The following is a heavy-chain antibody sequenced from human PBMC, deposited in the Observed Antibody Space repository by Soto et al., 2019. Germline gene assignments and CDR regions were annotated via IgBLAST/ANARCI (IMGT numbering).Heavy chain of an antibody. CDR3: AKGLYYYDSSGYRAFDY. J-gene: IGHJ4*02. CDR1: GFTFNNYA. V-gene: IGHV3-23*01. Sequence: GGSLRLSCAASGFTFNNYALTWVRRAPGKGLEWVSTISVSGGTTHYSDSVKGRFTISRDNSKKTVYLQMHGLRADDTAVYYCAKGLYYYDSSGYRAFDYWGQGALVTVSS. CDR2: ISVSGGTT. D-gene: IGHD3-22*01.